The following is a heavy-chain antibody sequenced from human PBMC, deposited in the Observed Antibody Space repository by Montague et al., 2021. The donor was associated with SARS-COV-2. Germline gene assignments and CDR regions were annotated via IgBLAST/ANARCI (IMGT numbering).Heavy chain of an antibody. D-gene: IGHD3-9*01. CDR2: IDWDDDK. CDR3: ARTHYDILTGSLNWFDP. J-gene: IGHJ5*02. Sequence: PALVKPTQTLTLTCTFSGFSLSTSGMCVSWIRQPPGKALEWLARIDWDDDKYYSTSLKTRLTISKDTSKNQVVLTMTNMDPADTATYYCARTHYDILTGSLNWFDPWGQGTLVTVSS. V-gene: IGHV2-70*11. CDR1: GFSLSTSGMC.